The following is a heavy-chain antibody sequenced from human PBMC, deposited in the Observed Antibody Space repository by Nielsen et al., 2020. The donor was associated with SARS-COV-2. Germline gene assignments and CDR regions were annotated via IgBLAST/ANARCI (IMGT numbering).Heavy chain of an antibody. D-gene: IGHD1-1*01. J-gene: IGHJ4*02. CDR1: GFAFSVYS. CDR2: ISSGSSTM. Sequence: GESLKISCAASGFAFSVYSMNWVRQAPGKGLEWLSYISSGSSTMYYADSVKGRFTVSRDNAKNSLYLRMNSLRAEDTAIYYCASDHDWNDVYGGQWGQGTLVTVSS. CDR3: ASDHDWNDVYGGQ. V-gene: IGHV3-48*01.